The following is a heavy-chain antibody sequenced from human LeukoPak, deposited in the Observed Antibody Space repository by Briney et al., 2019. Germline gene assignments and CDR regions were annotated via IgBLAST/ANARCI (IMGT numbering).Heavy chain of an antibody. CDR3: AKDRSGGNYATFDY. CDR2: ISGSAGST. V-gene: IGHV3-23*01. CDR1: GFTFSSYA. D-gene: IGHD4-23*01. Sequence: GGSLRLSCAASGFTFSSYAMSWVRQAPGKGLEWVSAISGSAGSTYYADSVKGRVTISRDNTKNTLFLQMNSLRAEDTALYYCAKDRSGGNYATFDYWGQGTLVTVSS. J-gene: IGHJ4*02.